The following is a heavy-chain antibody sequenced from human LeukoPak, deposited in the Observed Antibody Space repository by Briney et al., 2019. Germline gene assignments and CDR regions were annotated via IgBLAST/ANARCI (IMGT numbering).Heavy chain of an antibody. Sequence: SETLSLTCTVSGGSISSGSYYWSWIRQPAGKGLEWIGRIYTSGSTNYNPFLKSRVTISVDTSKNQFSLKLSSVTAADTAVYYCARDHGDFDFDYWGQGTLVTVSS. CDR2: IYTSGST. J-gene: IGHJ4*02. CDR3: ARDHGDFDFDY. CDR1: GGSISSGSYY. D-gene: IGHD4-17*01. V-gene: IGHV4-61*02.